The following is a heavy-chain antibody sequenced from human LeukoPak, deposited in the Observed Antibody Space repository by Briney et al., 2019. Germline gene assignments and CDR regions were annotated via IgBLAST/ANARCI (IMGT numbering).Heavy chain of an antibody. Sequence: GASVKVSCTASGYTFTSYAMHWVRQAPGQRLEWMGWINAGNGNTKSSQKFQGRVTITRDTSASTAYMELSSLRYEDTAVYYCARDGSSWYDYWGQGTLVTVSS. D-gene: IGHD6-13*01. CDR3: ARDGSSWYDY. V-gene: IGHV1-3*01. CDR1: GYTFTSYA. J-gene: IGHJ4*02. CDR2: INAGNGNT.